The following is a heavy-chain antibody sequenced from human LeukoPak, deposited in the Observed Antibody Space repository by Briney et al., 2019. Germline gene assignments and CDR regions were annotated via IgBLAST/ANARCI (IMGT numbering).Heavy chain of an antibody. CDR2: IIPVLNIT. CDR1: GGTFSSSA. J-gene: IGHJ6*02. D-gene: IGHD5-18*01. Sequence: SVKVSCKASGGTFSSSAITWVRQAPGQGLEWMGRIIPVLNITNYAQKFQGRVTITADTSTSTAYMELSSLRSEDTAVYYCARDQGLTAPPPNGLDVGGQETTVTVS. V-gene: IGHV1-69*04. CDR3: ARDQGLTAPPPNGLDV.